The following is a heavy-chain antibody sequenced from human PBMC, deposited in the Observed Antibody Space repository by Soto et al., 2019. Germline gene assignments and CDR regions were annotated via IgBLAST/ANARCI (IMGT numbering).Heavy chain of an antibody. CDR1: GFTFSSYA. CDR2: ISGSGGST. CDR3: AKEGEPAAMPIPGWFDP. D-gene: IGHD2-2*01. V-gene: IGHV3-23*01. Sequence: GGSLRLSCAASGFTFSSYAMSWVRQAPGKGLEWVSAISGSGGSTYYADSVKGRFTISRDNSKNTLYLQMNSLRAEDTAVYYCAKEGEPAAMPIPGWFDPWGQGTLVTVSS. J-gene: IGHJ5*02.